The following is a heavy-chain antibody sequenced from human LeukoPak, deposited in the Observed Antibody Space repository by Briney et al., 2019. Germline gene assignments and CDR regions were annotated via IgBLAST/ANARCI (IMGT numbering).Heavy chain of an antibody. J-gene: IGHJ3*01. D-gene: IGHD2-21*02. V-gene: IGHV1-69-2*01. CDR3: ATTQLRDDFKGYALDV. Sequence: GATVKISCKVSGYTFTDFYIHWLQEAPGKGLEWMGLVDPEDAETTYAQKFRGRVAITADTSTDTAYLELNSLRSEDTAVYYCATTQLRDDFKGYALDVWGQGTRVTVSA. CDR1: GYTFTDFY. CDR2: VDPEDAET.